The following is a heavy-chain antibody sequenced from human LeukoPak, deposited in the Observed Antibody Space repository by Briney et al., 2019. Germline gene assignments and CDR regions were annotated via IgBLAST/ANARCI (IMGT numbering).Heavy chain of an antibody. V-gene: IGHV3-74*03. J-gene: IGHJ4*02. CDR3: ARGNYGLDY. CDR1: GFTSSSYW. Sequence: GGSLRLSCAASGFTSSSYWMYWVRQVPGKGLVWVSRINGDGSSTKYADSVKGRFTISRDNAKNTLYLQMNGLRTEDTAVYYCARGNYGLDYWGQGTLVTVSS. D-gene: IGHD4-17*01. CDR2: INGDGSST.